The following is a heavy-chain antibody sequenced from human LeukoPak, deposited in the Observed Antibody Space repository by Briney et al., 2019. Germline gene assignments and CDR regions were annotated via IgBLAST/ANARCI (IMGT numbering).Heavy chain of an antibody. D-gene: IGHD5-18*01. J-gene: IGHJ6*02. CDR1: GGSFSGHY. CDR2: INHSGST. V-gene: IGHV4-34*01. Sequence: PSETLSLTCAVYGGSFSGHYWSWIRQPPGKGLEWIGEINHSGSTNYNPSLKSRVTISVGTSKNQFSLKLSSVTAADTAVYYCARVERGYNYGYYYYYGMDVWGQGTTVTVSS. CDR3: ARVERGYNYGYYYYYGMDV.